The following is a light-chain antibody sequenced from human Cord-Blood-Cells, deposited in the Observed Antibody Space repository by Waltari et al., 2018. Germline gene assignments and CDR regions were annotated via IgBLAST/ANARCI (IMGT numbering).Light chain of an antibody. CDR2: GAS. V-gene: IGKV3-15*01. CDR1: QSVSGN. J-gene: IGKJ1*01. Sequence: EIVMTQSPATLSVSLGERATPPCRASQSVSGNLACYQQKPGQAPRPRIYGASTRATGIPARFSGSGSGTEFTLTISSLQSEDFAVYYCQQYNNWPPATFGQGTKVEIK. CDR3: QQYNNWPPAT.